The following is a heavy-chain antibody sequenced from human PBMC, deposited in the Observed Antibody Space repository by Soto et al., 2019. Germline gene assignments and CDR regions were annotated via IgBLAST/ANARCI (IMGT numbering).Heavy chain of an antibody. CDR1: GFTFSSYS. CDR2: IRSKTNSYAT. D-gene: IGHD6-19*01. V-gene: IGHV3-73*01. Sequence: GGSLRLSCAASGFTFSSYSMNWVRQAPGKGLEWVGHIRSKTNSYATAYAESVKGRFTISRDDSMNTAYLQMNSLKTEDTAVYFCTRQTDAVQWLVVPTDYNFDYWGQGTLVT. J-gene: IGHJ4*02. CDR3: TRQTDAVQWLVVPTDYNFDY.